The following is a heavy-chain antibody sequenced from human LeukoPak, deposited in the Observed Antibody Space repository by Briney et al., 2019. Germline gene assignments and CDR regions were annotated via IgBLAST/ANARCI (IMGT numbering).Heavy chain of an antibody. D-gene: IGHD3-10*01. CDR3: ARDSTRGYGSGSYFYYFDY. J-gene: IGHJ4*02. V-gene: IGHV4-61*02. CDR1: GDSISSGSYY. CDR2: IYTSGST. Sequence: SQTLSLTCTVSGDSISSGSYYWSRIRQPAGKGLEWIGRIYTSGSTNYNPSLKSRVTISVDTSKNQFSLKLSSVTAADTAVYYCARDSTRGYGSGSYFYYFDYWGQGTLVTVSS.